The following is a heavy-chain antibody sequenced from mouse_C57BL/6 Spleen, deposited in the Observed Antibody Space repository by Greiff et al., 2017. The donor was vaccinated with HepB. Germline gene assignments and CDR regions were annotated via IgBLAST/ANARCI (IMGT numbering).Heavy chain of an antibody. Sequence: EVQLQQSGPVLVKPGASVKMSCKASGYTFTDYYMNWVKQSHGKSLEWIGVINPYNGGTSYNQKFKGKATLTVDKSSSTAYMELNSLTSEDSAVYYCARYNYGSSFDYWGQDTTLTVSS. CDR3: ARYNYGSSFDY. D-gene: IGHD1-1*01. J-gene: IGHJ2*01. V-gene: IGHV1-19*01. CDR1: GYTFTDYY. CDR2: INPYNGGT.